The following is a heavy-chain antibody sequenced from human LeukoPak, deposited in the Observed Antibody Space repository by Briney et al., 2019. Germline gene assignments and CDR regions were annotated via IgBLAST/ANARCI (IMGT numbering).Heavy chain of an antibody. CDR3: AREAISSYFDY. J-gene: IGHJ4*02. D-gene: IGHD3-3*02. Sequence: PGGSLRLSCEASGFTFNSYWMHWVPQAPGKGRVWVSRINPDGSDTIYADSVRGRFTISRDNAKNTLYLQMNSLSAEDSAVYYCAREAISSYFDYWGQGTLVTVSS. CDR2: INPDGSDT. V-gene: IGHV3-74*01. CDR1: GFTFNSYW.